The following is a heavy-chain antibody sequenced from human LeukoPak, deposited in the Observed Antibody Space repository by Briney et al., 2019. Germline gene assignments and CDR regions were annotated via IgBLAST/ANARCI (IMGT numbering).Heavy chain of an antibody. CDR1: GFTVSNAW. CDR2: ISSSGGST. J-gene: IGHJ3*02. Sequence: GGSLRLSCAASGFTVSNAWMSWVCQAPGKGPEWVSAISSSGGSTYYADSVKGRFTISRDNAKTSLYLQMNSLRDEDTAVYYCARDMTFCSGGSCYSLGFDIWGQGTMVTVSS. CDR3: ARDMTFCSGGSCYSLGFDI. D-gene: IGHD2-15*01. V-gene: IGHV3-23*01.